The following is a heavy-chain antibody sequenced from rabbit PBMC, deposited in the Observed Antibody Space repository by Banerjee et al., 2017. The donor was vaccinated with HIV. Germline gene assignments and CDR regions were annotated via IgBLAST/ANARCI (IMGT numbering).Heavy chain of an antibody. CDR3: AREIAGVAESFNL. CDR1: GFSFSSSYY. CDR2: INAGSGSA. D-gene: IGHD4-2*01. V-gene: IGHV1S45*01. J-gene: IGHJ4*01. Sequence: QEQLVESGGGLVKPEGSLTLTCTASGFSFSSSYYMCWVHQAPGKGLEWIGCINAGSGSAYYASWAKGRFTISKTSSTVTLQMTSLTAADTATYFCAREIAGVAESFNLWGPGTLVTVS.